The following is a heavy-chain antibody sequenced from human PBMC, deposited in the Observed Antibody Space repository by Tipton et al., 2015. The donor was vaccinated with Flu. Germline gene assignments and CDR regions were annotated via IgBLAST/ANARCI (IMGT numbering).Heavy chain of an antibody. CDR2: IKKDGSVK. CDR1: GFSFSYYW. D-gene: IGHD6-19*01. J-gene: IGHJ4*02. CDR3: APLQWLVSG. V-gene: IGHV3-7*01. Sequence: LSLTCAASGFSFSYYWMSWVRQAPGKGLEWVANIKKDGSVKNYVDAVKGRYTISRDNAKNSLYLQMNSLRPEDTAVYYCAPLQWLVSGWGQGTLVTVSS.